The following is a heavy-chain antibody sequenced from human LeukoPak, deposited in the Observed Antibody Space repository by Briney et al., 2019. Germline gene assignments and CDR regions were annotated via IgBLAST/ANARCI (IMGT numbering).Heavy chain of an antibody. V-gene: IGHV1-24*01. CDR1: GYTLTELS. J-gene: IGHJ3*02. D-gene: IGHD6-19*01. Sequence: ASVKVSCKVSGYTLTELSMRWVRQAPGKGLEWMGGFDPEDGETIYAQKFQGRVTMTEDTSTDTAYMELSSLRSEDTAVYYCATRSEAVADPNDAFDIWGQGTMVTASS. CDR3: ATRSEAVADPNDAFDI. CDR2: FDPEDGET.